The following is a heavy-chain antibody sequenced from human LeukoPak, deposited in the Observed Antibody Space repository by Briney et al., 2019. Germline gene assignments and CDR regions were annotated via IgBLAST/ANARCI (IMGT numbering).Heavy chain of an antibody. J-gene: IGHJ5*02. CDR2: ISTRSSYI. Sequence: GGSLRLSCAASGFTFSSYWMSWVRQAPGKGLEWVSSISTRSSYIYYADSVKGRFTISRDNAKNSLYLQMNSLRAEDTAVYYCVSAGIAAAGTSYWFDPWGQGTLVTVSS. D-gene: IGHD6-13*01. V-gene: IGHV3-21*01. CDR3: VSAGIAAAGTSYWFDP. CDR1: GFTFSSYW.